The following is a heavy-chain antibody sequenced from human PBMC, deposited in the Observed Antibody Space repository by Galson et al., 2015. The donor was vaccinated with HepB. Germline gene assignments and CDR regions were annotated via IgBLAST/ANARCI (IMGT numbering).Heavy chain of an antibody. J-gene: IGHJ4*02. Sequence: LRLSCAASGIALSNFAMSWVRQGPGKGLEWVSTIIGSGDEAKYADSVKGRFTISRDNSKNTLSLQMNSLRVEDTAVYYCAQDHYFGSGTYRVFGRLERWGQGTLVTVSS. CDR2: IIGSGDEA. D-gene: IGHD3-10*01. CDR3: AQDHYFGSGTYRVFGRLER. V-gene: IGHV3-23*01. CDR1: GIALSNFA.